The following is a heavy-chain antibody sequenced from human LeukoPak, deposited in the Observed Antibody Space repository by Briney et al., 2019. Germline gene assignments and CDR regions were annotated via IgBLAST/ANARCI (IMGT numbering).Heavy chain of an antibody. CDR2: VYYTGTT. V-gene: IGHV4-39*07. CDR1: GGSISSSSYY. J-gene: IGHJ4*02. D-gene: IGHD4-17*01. Sequence: SETLSLTCTVSGGSISSSSYYWGWIRQPPGKGLEWVGSVYYTGTTYYNPSLKSRVTISVDTSKSQFSLKLSSVTAADTAVYYCARGDYGDSDFDYWGQGTLVTVSS. CDR3: ARGDYGDSDFDY.